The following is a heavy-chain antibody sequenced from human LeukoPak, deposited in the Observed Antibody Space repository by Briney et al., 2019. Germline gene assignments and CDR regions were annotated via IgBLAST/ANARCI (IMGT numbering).Heavy chain of an antibody. V-gene: IGHV3-7*01. D-gene: IGHD5-12*01. J-gene: IGHJ4*02. Sequence: GGSLRLSCAASGFTFSSYWMSWVRQAPGKGLEWVANIKQGGSEKYYVDSVKGRFTISRDNAKNSLYLQMNSLRAEDTAVYYCARAPHKTQRWLQGFDYWGQGTLVTVSS. CDR1: GFTFSSYW. CDR3: ARAPHKTQRWLQGFDY. CDR2: IKQGGSEK.